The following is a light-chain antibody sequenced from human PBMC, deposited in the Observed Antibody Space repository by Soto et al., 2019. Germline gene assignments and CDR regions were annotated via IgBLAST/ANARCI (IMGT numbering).Light chain of an antibody. J-gene: IGLJ2*01. CDR1: SGHSSYA. CDR2: LNSDGSH. CDR3: QTWATGIGVV. V-gene: IGLV4-69*01. Sequence: QLVLTQSPSASASLGASVKLTCTLSSGHSSYAIAWHQQQPEKGPRYLMKLNSDGSHSKGDGIPVRFSGSSSGAERYLTISSLQSEDEADYYCQTWATGIGVVFGGGTQLTVL.